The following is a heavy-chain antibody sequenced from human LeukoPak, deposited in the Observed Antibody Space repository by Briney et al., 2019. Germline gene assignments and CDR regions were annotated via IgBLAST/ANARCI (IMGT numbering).Heavy chain of an antibody. J-gene: IGHJ6*02. CDR1: GNTFTNYG. CDR2: ISAYNGNT. Sequence: GASVKVSCKASGNTFTNYGFSWVRQAAGQGLEWMGWISAYNGNTNYTQKLQGRVTMTTDAPTSTAYMELRSLRSDDTAVYYCARGAREQQPDYYYGLDVWGQGTTVTVSS. CDR3: ARGAREQQPDYYYGLDV. V-gene: IGHV1-18*01. D-gene: IGHD6-13*01.